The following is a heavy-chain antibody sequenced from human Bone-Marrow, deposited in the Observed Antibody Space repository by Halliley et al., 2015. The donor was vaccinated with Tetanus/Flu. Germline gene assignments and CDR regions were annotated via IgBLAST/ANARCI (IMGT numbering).Heavy chain of an antibody. J-gene: IGHJ2*01. CDR2: ISSSGSHI. V-gene: IGHV3-21*01. CDR1: GFPFFGYA. Sequence: SLRLSCEASGFPFFGYAMNWVRQAPGKGLEWVSSISSSGSHIYYADSVKGRFTISRDNGKNSLSLQMSRLRVDDTAVYYCAKDGEGWFSDLWGRGTLVTVSS. CDR3: AKDGEGWFSDL. D-gene: IGHD3-10*01.